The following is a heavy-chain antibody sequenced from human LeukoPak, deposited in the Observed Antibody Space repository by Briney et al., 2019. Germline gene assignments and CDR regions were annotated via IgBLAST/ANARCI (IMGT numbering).Heavy chain of an antibody. D-gene: IGHD3-10*01. Sequence: ASVKVSCKASGYTFTGYYMHWVRQAPGQGLEWMGWINPNSGVTNYAQKFQGRVTMTRDTSISTAYMELSRLRSDDTAVYYFARDMRGSGSYYYYYGMDVWGQGNTVTVSS. CDR3: ARDMRGSGSYYYYYGMDV. CDR1: GYTFTGYY. J-gene: IGHJ6*02. CDR2: INPNSGVT. V-gene: IGHV1-2*02.